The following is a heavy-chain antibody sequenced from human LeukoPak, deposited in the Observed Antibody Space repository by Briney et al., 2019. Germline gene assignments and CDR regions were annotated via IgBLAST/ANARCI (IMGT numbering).Heavy chain of an antibody. J-gene: IGHJ4*02. D-gene: IGHD3-10*01. CDR3: ARDQILWFGELPSFDH. V-gene: IGHV3-11*01. Sequence: GGSLRLSCAASGFTFSDYYMSWIRQAPGKGLEWVSYISSSGSTIYYADSVKGRFTVSRDNAKNSLYLQMNSLRAEDTAVYYCARDQILWFGELPSFDHWGQGTLVTVSS. CDR1: GFTFSDYY. CDR2: ISSSGSTI.